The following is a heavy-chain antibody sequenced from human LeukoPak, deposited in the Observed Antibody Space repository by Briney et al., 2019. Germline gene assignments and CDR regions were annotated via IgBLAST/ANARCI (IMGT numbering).Heavy chain of an antibody. CDR3: ARVRLSSGYSN. J-gene: IGHJ4*02. Sequence: SETLSLTCSVSGASVSDYYCNWIRQRLGKGLEWIGHVYNSGITNYNPSLRSRVTISVDTSKNQFSLKLNSVTAADTAVYYCARVRLSSGYSNWGQGTLVTVSS. V-gene: IGHV4-59*02. CDR1: GASVSDYY. D-gene: IGHD3-22*01. CDR2: VYNSGIT.